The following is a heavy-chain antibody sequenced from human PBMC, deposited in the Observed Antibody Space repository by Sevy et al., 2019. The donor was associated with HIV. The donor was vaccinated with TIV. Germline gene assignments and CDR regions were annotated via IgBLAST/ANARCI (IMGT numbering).Heavy chain of an antibody. CDR3: ARRPDLGVVILTGVLDV. Sequence: GSLRLSCAASGFSFRSHAMSWVRQTPGKGLQWVTVISGSGGSTYYADSVKGRLTLFRDNSRNTVYLQMNSLRAEDTAVYYCARRPDLGVVILTGVLDVWGQGTTVTVSS. V-gene: IGHV3-23*01. CDR2: ISGSGGST. D-gene: IGHD3-3*01. CDR1: GFSFRSHA. J-gene: IGHJ6*02.